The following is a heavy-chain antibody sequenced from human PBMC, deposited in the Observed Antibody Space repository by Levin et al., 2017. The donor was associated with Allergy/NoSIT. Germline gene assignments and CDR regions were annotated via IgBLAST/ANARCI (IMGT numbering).Heavy chain of an antibody. CDR1: GFTFSSYS. Sequence: GGSLRLSCAASGFTFSSYSMNWVRQAPGKGLEWVSSISSSSSYIYYADSVKGRFTISRDNAKNSLYLQMNSLRAEDTAVYYCARGPSTPPLHIAAAGTSYYYMDVWGKGTTVTVSS. CDR3: ARGPSTPPLHIAAAGTSYYYMDV. D-gene: IGHD6-13*01. CDR2: ISSSSSYI. J-gene: IGHJ6*03. V-gene: IGHV3-21*01.